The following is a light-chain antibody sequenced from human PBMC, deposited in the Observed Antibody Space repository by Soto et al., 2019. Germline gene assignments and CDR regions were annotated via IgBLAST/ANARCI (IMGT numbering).Light chain of an antibody. V-gene: IGKV2-28*01. Sequence: DIVMTQSPLSLPVTPGEPASISCRSSRNLMHSNGYNYLEWYLQKPGQSPQLLIYLGSHPPSGAPDRFSGSGSRTDLTLRINSVEAEDVGVYYGMQTLQTTTCGLGTKV. CDR3: MQTLQTTT. J-gene: IGKJ1*01. CDR1: RNLMHSNGYNY. CDR2: LGS.